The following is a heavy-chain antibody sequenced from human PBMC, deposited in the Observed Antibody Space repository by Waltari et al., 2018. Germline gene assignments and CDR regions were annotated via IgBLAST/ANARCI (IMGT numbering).Heavy chain of an antibody. Sequence: QVQLQESGPGLVKPSQTLSLTCPVSGGSISSGGYYWSWIRQHPGKGLEWIGYIYYSGSTYYNPSLKSRVTISVDTSKNQFSLKLSSVTAADTAVYYCARGGPQLAPTFDYWGQGTLVTVSS. CDR2: IYYSGST. D-gene: IGHD6-6*01. V-gene: IGHV4-31*03. CDR1: GGSISSGGYY. J-gene: IGHJ4*02. CDR3: ARGGPQLAPTFDY.